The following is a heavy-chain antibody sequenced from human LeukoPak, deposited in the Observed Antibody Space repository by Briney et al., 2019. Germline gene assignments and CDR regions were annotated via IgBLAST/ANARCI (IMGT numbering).Heavy chain of an antibody. D-gene: IGHD3-10*01. CDR1: GFTFSSYA. V-gene: IGHV3-23*01. Sequence: GGSLRLSCAASGFTFSSYAMTWVRQAPGKGLEWVSAISGSGGSIYYAGSVRGRFTISRDNSKNTLYLQMNSLRAEDTAVYFCAKVWEGSGTYYNVDWGLGTLVTVSS. J-gene: IGHJ4*02. CDR3: AKVWEGSGTYYNVD. CDR2: ISGSGGSI.